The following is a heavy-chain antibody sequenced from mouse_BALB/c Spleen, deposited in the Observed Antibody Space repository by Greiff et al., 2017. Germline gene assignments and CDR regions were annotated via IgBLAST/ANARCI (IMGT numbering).Heavy chain of an antibody. D-gene: IGHD2-1*01. V-gene: IGHV1-9*01. CDR2: ILPGSGST. J-gene: IGHJ3*01. CDR3: ARYGNYAAY. CDR1: GYTFSSYW. Sequence: VQLQQSGAELMKPGASVKISCKATGYTFSSYWIEWVKQRPGHGLEWIGEILPGSGSTNYNEKFKGKATFTADTSSNTAYMQLSSLTSEDSAVYYCARYGNYAAYWGQGTLVTVSA.